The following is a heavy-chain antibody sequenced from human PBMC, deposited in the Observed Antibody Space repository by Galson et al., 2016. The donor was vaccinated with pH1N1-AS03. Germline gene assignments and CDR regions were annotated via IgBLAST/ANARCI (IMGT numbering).Heavy chain of an antibody. V-gene: IGHV1-2*06. CDR2: INPNSGGA. J-gene: IGHJ3*02. D-gene: IGHD2-21*02. Sequence: SVKVSCKASGYTFIGYYMHWVRQAPGQGLEWLGRINPNSGGANAVQKFQDRVTMTRDTSISTAYMELSGLTSDDTAVYYCATDVVTAMGRAFDIWGQGTMVTVSS. CDR3: ATDVVTAMGRAFDI. CDR1: GYTFIGYY.